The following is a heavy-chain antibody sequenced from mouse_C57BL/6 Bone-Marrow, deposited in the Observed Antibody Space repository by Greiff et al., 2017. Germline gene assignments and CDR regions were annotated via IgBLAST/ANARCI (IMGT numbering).Heavy chain of an antibody. J-gene: IGHJ3*01. Sequence: QVQLQQPGAELVMPGASVKLSCKASGYTFTSYWMHWVKQRPGQGLEWIGEIDPSDSYTNYNKKFKGKSTLTVDKSSSTAYMQLSSLTSEDAAVYYCARGRDYYGSSYAWFAYWGQGTLVTVSA. CDR2: IDPSDSYT. V-gene: IGHV1-69*01. D-gene: IGHD1-1*01. CDR1: GYTFTSYW. CDR3: ARGRDYYGSSYAWFAY.